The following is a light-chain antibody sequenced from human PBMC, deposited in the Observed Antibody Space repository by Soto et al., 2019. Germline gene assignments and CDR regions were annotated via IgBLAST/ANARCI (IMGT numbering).Light chain of an antibody. V-gene: IGKV1-9*01. Sequence: IQLTQSPPSLSASVGDRVTITCRASQGISSYLAWYQHKPGKAPKILIYAASTLQSGVPSRFSGSGSGTDFTLTISSLQPEDFATYYCQQLSAYPLTFGGGTKVDIK. J-gene: IGKJ4*01. CDR3: QQLSAYPLT. CDR2: AAS. CDR1: QGISSY.